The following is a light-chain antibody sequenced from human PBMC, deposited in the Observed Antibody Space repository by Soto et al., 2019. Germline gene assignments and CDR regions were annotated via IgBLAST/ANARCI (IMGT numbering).Light chain of an antibody. CDR1: SSDVGGYNH. CDR3: CSYTCLSTVV. CDR2: AVS. V-gene: IGLV2-14*01. J-gene: IGLJ2*01. Sequence: QSALTQPASVSGSPGQSITISCTGTSSDVGGYNHVSWYQHSPGKAPKLILFAVSDRPSGVSHRFSGSKSGNTASLTISGLQAEDEADYYCCSYTCLSTVVFDGGTKRTVL.